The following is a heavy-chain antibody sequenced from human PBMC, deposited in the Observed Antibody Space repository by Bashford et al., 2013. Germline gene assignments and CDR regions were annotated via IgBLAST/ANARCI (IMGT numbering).Heavy chain of an antibody. J-gene: IGHJ5*02. V-gene: IGHV4-59*01. D-gene: IGHD2-15*01. CDR1: GGSISSYY. CDR3: AREDSDCSGGSCYSNWFDP. CDR2: IYYSGST. Sequence: SETLSLTCTVSGGSISSYYWSWIRQPPGKGLEWIGYIYYSGSTNYNPSLKSRVTISVDTSKNQFSLKLSSVTAADTAVYYCAREDSDCSGGSCYSNWFDPGAREPWSPSP.